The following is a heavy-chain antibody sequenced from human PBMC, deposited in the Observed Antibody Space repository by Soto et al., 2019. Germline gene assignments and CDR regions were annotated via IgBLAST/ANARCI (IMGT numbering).Heavy chain of an antibody. Sequence: ASVKVSCKASGGTFSSYAISWVRQAPGQGLEWMGGIIPIFGTANYAQKFQGRVTITADESTSTAYMELCSLRSEDTAVYYCARVSTAQTQYYGMDVWGQGTTVTVSS. D-gene: IGHD5-18*01. J-gene: IGHJ6*02. CDR3: ARVSTAQTQYYGMDV. CDR1: GGTFSSYA. V-gene: IGHV1-69*13. CDR2: IIPIFGTA.